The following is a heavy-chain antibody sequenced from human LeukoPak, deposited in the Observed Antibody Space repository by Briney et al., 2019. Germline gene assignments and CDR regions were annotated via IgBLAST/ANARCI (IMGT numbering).Heavy chain of an antibody. D-gene: IGHD6-19*01. CDR1: GFIFSDYG. V-gene: IGHV3-23*05. Sequence: GGSLRLSCVASGFIFSDYGMSWVRQAPGKGLEWVSSIQNSGENTHYADSVKGRFTISRDNSRNTLYLQMSSLRAEDTAVYYCAKSHSVAVAGTYSTYYFDSWGQGTLVTVSS. CDR2: IQNSGENT. J-gene: IGHJ4*02. CDR3: AKSHSVAVAGTYSTYYFDS.